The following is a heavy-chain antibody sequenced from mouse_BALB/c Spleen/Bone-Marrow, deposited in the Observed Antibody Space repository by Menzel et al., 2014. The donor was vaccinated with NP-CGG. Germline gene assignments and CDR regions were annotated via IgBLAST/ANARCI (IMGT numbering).Heavy chain of an antibody. Sequence: EVQLQQSGPELVKPGASVKMSCKASGYTFTSYVMHWVKQKPGQGLEWIGYINPYNDGTKYNEKFKGKATLTSDKSSSTAYMELSSPTSEDSAVYYCARRGFDEGYYAMDYWGQGTSVTVSS. CDR2: INPYNDGT. CDR1: GYTFTSYV. V-gene: IGHV1-14*01. CDR3: ARRGFDEGYYAMDY. J-gene: IGHJ4*01.